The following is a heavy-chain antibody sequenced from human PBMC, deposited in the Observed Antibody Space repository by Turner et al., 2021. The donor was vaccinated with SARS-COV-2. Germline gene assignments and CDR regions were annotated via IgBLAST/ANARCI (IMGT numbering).Heavy chain of an antibody. CDR3: VSRYYDASGSYISEY. V-gene: IGHV4-59*08. D-gene: IGHD3-10*01. CDR1: GGSIGSYY. CDR2: FYYIGST. Sequence: QVQLQESGPRLVKPSDTLSLPCTVTGGSIGSYYWSWVRQPPGKGPEWLGYFYYIGSTKYNPSLKSRVAISVEASKSQFSLRLTSVTAADTAVYYCVSRYYDASGSYISEYWGQGILVTVSS. J-gene: IGHJ4*02.